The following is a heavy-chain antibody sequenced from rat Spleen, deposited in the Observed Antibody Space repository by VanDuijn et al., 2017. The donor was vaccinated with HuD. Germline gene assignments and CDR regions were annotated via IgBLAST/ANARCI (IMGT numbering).Heavy chain of an antibody. D-gene: IGHD1-1*01. CDR3: AKEGITPFDY. Sequence: EVQLVESGGGLVQPGRSMKLSCAASGFTFSNYYMAWVRQAPTKGLEWVASISYDGGNTYYRDSVKGRFTISRDNAKSSLYLQMDSLRSEDTSTYYCAKEGITPFDYWGQGVMVTVSS. CDR2: ISYDGGNT. CDR1: GFTFSNYY. V-gene: IGHV5-20*01. J-gene: IGHJ2*01.